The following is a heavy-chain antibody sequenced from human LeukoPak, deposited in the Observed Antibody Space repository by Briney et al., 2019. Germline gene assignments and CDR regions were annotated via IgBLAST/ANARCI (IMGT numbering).Heavy chain of an antibody. J-gene: IGHJ4*02. CDR1: GFTFSSYS. CDR3: ATDVLDSIGY. D-gene: IGHD3-22*01. V-gene: IGHV3-30-3*01. Sequence: GGSLRLSCAASGFTFSSYSMHWVRQAPGKGLEWVAVISYDGSNKYYADSVKGRFSISRNNSKNTLYLQINSRGAEDTAVYYCATDVLDSIGYWGQGTLVTVSS. CDR2: ISYDGSNK.